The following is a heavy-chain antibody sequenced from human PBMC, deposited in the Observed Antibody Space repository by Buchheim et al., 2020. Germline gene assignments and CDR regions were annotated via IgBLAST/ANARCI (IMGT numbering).Heavy chain of an antibody. D-gene: IGHD2-15*01. Sequence: QVQLQESGPGLVKPSETLSLTCTVSGGSISSYYWSWIRQPPGKGLEWIGYIYYSGSTNYNPSLKSRVTISVDTSKNQFSLKLSSVTAADTAVYYCARGEAKGKYCSGGSCYFRPQSWFDPWGQGTL. CDR2: IYYSGST. J-gene: IGHJ5*02. V-gene: IGHV4-59*01. CDR3: ARGEAKGKYCSGGSCYFRPQSWFDP. CDR1: GGSISSYY.